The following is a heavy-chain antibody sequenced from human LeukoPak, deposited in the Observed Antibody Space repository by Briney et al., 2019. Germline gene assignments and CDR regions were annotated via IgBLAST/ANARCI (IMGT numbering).Heavy chain of an antibody. CDR3: ARHVESLYIQQWLGLYYGMDV. J-gene: IGHJ6*02. V-gene: IGHV4-59*08. Sequence: SETLSLTCTVSGGSISSYYWSWIRQPPGKGLEWIGYIYYSGSTNYNPSLKSRVTISVDTSKNQFSLKLSSVTAADTAVYYCARHVESLYIQQWLGLYYGMDVWGQGTTVTVSS. CDR1: GGSISSYY. D-gene: IGHD6-19*01. CDR2: IYYSGST.